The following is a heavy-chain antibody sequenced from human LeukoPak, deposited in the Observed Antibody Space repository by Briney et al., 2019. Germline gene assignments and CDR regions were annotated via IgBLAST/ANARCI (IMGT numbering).Heavy chain of an antibody. V-gene: IGHV3-66*04. CDR2: VYSSGIT. Sequence: GGSLRLSCAASGFTVTSNYMSWVRQAPGKGLEWVSAVYSSGITYYADSVKGRFTISRDNSKNTLYVQMNSLRAEDTAMYYCARLQVPSDCSSTSCPRPDWYFDLWGRGTLVTVSS. J-gene: IGHJ2*01. D-gene: IGHD2-2*01. CDR3: ARLQVPSDCSSTSCPRPDWYFDL. CDR1: GFTVTSNY.